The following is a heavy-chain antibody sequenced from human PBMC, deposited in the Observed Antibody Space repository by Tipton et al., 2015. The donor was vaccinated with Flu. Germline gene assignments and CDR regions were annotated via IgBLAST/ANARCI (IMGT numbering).Heavy chain of an antibody. CDR1: GFNVTNYY. CDR3: ASRRGGDYPYFDY. J-gene: IGHJ4*02. V-gene: IGHV3-53*01. D-gene: IGHD4-17*01. CDR2: ILSGGST. Sequence: SLRLSCAGSGFNVTNYYMSWVRQAPGKGLEWVSVILSGGSTYYAGSVKGRFTISRDISKLYLQMNSLRAEDTAVYYCASRRGGDYPYFDYWGQGTLVTVSS.